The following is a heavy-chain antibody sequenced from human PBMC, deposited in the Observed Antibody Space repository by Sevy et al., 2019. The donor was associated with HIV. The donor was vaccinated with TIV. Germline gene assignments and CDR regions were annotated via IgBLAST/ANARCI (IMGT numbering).Heavy chain of an antibody. Sequence: GGSLRLSCAASGFIFSDYGMHWVRQAPGKGLEWVAVVWYDGSYKYYTDSVKGRFTISRDNSKNMVFLQMNSLRAEDTAVYYCARDKLLPVMVSMVRGALSYYFDYWGQGTLVTVSS. V-gene: IGHV3-33*01. J-gene: IGHJ4*02. D-gene: IGHD3-10*01. CDR2: VWYDGSYK. CDR3: ARDKLLPVMVSMVRGALSYYFDY. CDR1: GFIFSDYG.